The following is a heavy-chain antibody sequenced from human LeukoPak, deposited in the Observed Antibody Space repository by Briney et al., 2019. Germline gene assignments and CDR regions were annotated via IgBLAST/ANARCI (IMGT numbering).Heavy chain of an antibody. Sequence: SETLSLTCTVSGGSFSSSNYYCGWIRQPPGKGLEWIGSIYYSGCTYYNPSLKSRVTISVDTSKNQFSLKLSSVTAADTAVYYCARVNSPYYGSGSYYAPNFDYWGQGTLVTVSS. V-gene: IGHV4-39*07. D-gene: IGHD3-10*01. CDR2: IYYSGCT. CDR1: GGSFSSSNYY. J-gene: IGHJ4*02. CDR3: ARVNSPYYGSGSYYAPNFDY.